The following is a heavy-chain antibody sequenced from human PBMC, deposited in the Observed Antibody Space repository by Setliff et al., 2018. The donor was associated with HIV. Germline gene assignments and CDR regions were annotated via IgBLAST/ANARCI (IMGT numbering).Heavy chain of an antibody. CDR2: MYDTEST. CDR3: ARDPPTYDSSGYSFDS. V-gene: IGHV4-59*11. J-gene: IGHJ4*02. Sequence: PSETLSLTCTVSGGSISGHYWSWIRQPPGKGLEWIGYMYDTESTNYSPSLKSRVIISEDTSKNQFSLKLSSVTAADTAVYYCARDPPTYDSSGYSFDSWGQGTLVTVSS. D-gene: IGHD3-22*01. CDR1: GGSISGHY.